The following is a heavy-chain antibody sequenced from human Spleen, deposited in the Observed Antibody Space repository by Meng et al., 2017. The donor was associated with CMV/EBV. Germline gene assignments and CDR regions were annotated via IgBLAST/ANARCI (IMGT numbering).Heavy chain of an antibody. V-gene: IGHV1-2*02. CDR2: INPNSGGT. D-gene: IGHD6-13*01. CDR3: ARDPDSAVCENCSS. J-gene: IGHJ4*02. CDR1: GYTFTGYY. Sequence: QGRLVQSGAEVKKPGASVKVSCKASGYTFTGYYMHWVRQAPGQGLEWMGWINPNSGGTNYAQKFQGRVTMTRDTSISTAYMELSRLRSDDTAVYYCARDPDSAVCENCSSWGQGTLVTVSS.